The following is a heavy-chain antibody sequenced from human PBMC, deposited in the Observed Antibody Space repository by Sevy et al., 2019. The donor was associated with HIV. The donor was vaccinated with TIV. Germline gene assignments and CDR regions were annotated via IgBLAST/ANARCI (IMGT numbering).Heavy chain of an antibody. D-gene: IGHD3-22*01. CDR1: GFTFTSYA. J-gene: IGHJ3*02. Sequence: GESLKISCKPSGFTFTSYAMNWVRQAPGKGLEWISTIYGSGGVTYYADSVKGRFTIPRDKSKNTLYLQMNSLRTEDTALYYCAGGRYDSSGSFDALDIWGQGTMVTVSS. CDR2: IYGSGGVT. CDR3: AGGRYDSSGSFDALDI. V-gene: IGHV3-23*01.